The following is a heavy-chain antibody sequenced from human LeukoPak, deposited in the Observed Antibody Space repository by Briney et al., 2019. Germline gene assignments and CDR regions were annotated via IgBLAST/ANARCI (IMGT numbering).Heavy chain of an antibody. Sequence: GGSLRLSCAAPGFTFSNYVMSWVRQAPGKGLEWVSAISGSGGITYYADSVKGRFTISRDNSKNTLYLQVNSLRAEDTAIYYCAKSYYYGSGNYYPFDYWGQGTLVTVSS. J-gene: IGHJ4*02. D-gene: IGHD3-10*01. CDR1: GFTFSNYV. CDR2: ISGSGGIT. CDR3: AKSYYYGSGNYYPFDY. V-gene: IGHV3-23*01.